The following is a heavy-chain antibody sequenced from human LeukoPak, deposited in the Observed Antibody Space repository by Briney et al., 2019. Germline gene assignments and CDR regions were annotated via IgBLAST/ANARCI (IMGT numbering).Heavy chain of an antibody. J-gene: IGHJ4*02. CDR2: IKSKTDGGTT. Sequence: PGGSLRLSCAAFGFTFSNAWMSWVRQAPGKGLEWVGRIKSKTDGGTTDYAAPVKGRFTISRDDSKNTLYLQMNSLKTEDTAVYYCTTELLWFGESSGYWGQGTLVTVSS. CDR3: TTELLWFGESSGY. CDR1: GFTFSNAW. V-gene: IGHV3-15*01. D-gene: IGHD3-10*01.